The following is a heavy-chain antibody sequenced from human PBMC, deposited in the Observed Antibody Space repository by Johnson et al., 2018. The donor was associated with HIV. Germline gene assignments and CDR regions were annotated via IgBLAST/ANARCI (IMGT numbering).Heavy chain of an antibody. D-gene: IGHD5-24*01. CDR1: GFSFSSYG. J-gene: IGHJ3*02. CDR2: IPFHGNQQ. CDR3: TSIPPPKLDGAFDI. Sequence: QPGGSLRLSCAASGFSFSSYGMYWARQAPDKGLEWVAYIPFHGNQQYYGDSVKGRFTISRDNSRDTLFLQMNSLRVEDTAEYYCTSIPPPKLDGAFDIWGQGTMVTVSS. V-gene: IGHV3-30*02.